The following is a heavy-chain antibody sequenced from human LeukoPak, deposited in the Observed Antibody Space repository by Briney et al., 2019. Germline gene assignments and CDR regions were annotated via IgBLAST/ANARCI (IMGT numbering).Heavy chain of an antibody. J-gene: IGHJ3*02. Sequence: GGSLRLSCAASGFTFSNYEMNWVRQAPGKGLEWVSYIGSGGGSIYYADSGRGRFTSSRDNAKKSLFLQMNSLRVEDTAVYYCARDDYGGTFDAFDIWGQGAMVTVSS. CDR3: ARDDYGGTFDAFDI. CDR1: GFTFSNYE. V-gene: IGHV3-48*03. CDR2: IGSGGGSI. D-gene: IGHD4-17*01.